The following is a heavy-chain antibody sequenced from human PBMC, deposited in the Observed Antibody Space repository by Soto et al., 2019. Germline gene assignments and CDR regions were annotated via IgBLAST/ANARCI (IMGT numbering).Heavy chain of an antibody. Sequence: SETLSLTCTVSGVSISSGDYYWSWIRQPPGKGLEWIGYIYYSENTYSNPSLKSRVAISVDSSKNQFSLKLDSVTAADTAVYYCARLGGYYQAFDSWGQGTLVTVSS. J-gene: IGHJ4*02. CDR1: GVSISSGDYY. CDR3: ARLGGYYQAFDS. D-gene: IGHD3-22*01. CDR2: IYYSENT. V-gene: IGHV4-30-4*01.